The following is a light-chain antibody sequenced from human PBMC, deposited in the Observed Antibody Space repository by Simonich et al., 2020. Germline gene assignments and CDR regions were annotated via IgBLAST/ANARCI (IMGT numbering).Light chain of an antibody. J-gene: IGLJ3*02. V-gene: IGLV6-57*03. CDR3: QSYDSSNRV. CDR1: SGSIASNY. Sequence: NFMLTQPHSVSESPGKTVTISCTRSSGSIASNYVQWYKQRPGSAPTTVIYYDNQRPPGVPDRFSGSIDRSSNSASLTISGLKTEDEADYYCQSYDSSNRVFGGGTKLTVL. CDR2: YDN.